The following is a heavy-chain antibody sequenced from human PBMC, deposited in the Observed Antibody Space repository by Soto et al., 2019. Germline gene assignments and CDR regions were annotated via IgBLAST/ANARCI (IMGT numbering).Heavy chain of an antibody. CDR3: TRDQGGSYDSWFDP. CDR2: ISSGGSYI. Sequence: EVQVVESGGGLVQPGGSLRLSCSFTFSMYSMNWVRQAPGKALEWVASISSGGSYIKYADSLKGRSTISRDNATNAVSLQMNSLRVDDTGVYFCTRDQGGSYDSWFDPWGQGGLVTVSS. V-gene: IGHV3-21*01. J-gene: IGHJ5*02. CDR1: FTFSMYS. D-gene: IGHD1-26*01.